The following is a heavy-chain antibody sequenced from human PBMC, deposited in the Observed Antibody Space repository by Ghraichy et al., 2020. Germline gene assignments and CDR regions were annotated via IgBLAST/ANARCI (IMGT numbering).Heavy chain of an antibody. V-gene: IGHV4-59*01. CDR3: ARGVYDRAYGMDV. CDR2: IYYSGST. D-gene: IGHD3-22*01. Sequence: SETLSLTCTVSGGSISSYYWSWIRQPPGKGLEWIGYIYYSGSTNYNPSLKSRVTISVDTSKNQFSLKLSSVTAADTAVDYCARGVYDRAYGMDVWGQGTTVTVSS. J-gene: IGHJ6*02. CDR1: GGSISSYY.